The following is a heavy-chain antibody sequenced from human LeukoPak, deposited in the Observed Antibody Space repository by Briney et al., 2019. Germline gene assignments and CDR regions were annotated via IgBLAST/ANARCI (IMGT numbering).Heavy chain of an antibody. J-gene: IGHJ4*02. CDR2: IYYSGST. Sequence: SETLSLTCTVSGGSISSYYWGWIRQPPGKGLEWIGYIYYSGSTNYNPSLESRVTISVDTSKNQFSLKLSSVTAADTAVYYCARHRIPGYSSGWYKVSYYFDYWGQGTLVTVSS. CDR1: GGSISSYY. V-gene: IGHV4-59*08. CDR3: ARHRIPGYSSGWYKVSYYFDY. D-gene: IGHD6-19*01.